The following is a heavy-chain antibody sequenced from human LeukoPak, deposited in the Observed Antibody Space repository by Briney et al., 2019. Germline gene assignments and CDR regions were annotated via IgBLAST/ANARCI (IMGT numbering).Heavy chain of an antibody. J-gene: IGHJ4*02. D-gene: IGHD2-21*02. CDR2: INHSGST. Sequence: KTSETLSLTCAVYGGSFSGYYWSWIRQPPGKGLEWIGEINHSGSTNYNPSLKSRVTISVDTSRNQFSLKLSSVTAADTVVYYCAKTVWSRLAAGLDSWGQGTLVTVSS. V-gene: IGHV4-34*01. CDR1: GGSFSGYY. CDR3: AKTVWSRLAAGLDS.